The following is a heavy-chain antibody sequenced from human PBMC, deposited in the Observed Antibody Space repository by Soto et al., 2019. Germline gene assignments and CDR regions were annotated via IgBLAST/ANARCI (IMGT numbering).Heavy chain of an antibody. Sequence: SVKVSCKASGGTFSSYAISWVRQAPGQGLEWMGGIIPIFGTANYAQKFQGRVTITADESTSTAYMELSSLRSEDTAVYYCARATPYYDILTGLDYWGQGTLVTVSS. CDR1: GGTFSSYA. CDR3: ARATPYYDILTGLDY. D-gene: IGHD3-9*01. J-gene: IGHJ4*02. V-gene: IGHV1-69*13. CDR2: IIPIFGTA.